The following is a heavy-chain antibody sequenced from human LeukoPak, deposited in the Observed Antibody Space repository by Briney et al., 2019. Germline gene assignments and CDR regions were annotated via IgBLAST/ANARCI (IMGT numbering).Heavy chain of an antibody. CDR1: GGSVSSGSYY. CDR3: ASGAAAGTNDY. J-gene: IGHJ4*02. CDR2: IYYSGST. D-gene: IGHD6-13*01. Sequence: SETLSLTRTVSGGSVSSGSYYWSWIRQPPGKGLEWIGYIYYSGSTNYNPSLKSRVTISVDTSKNQFSLKLSSVTAADTAVYYCASGAAAGTNDYWGQGTLVTVSS. V-gene: IGHV4-61*01.